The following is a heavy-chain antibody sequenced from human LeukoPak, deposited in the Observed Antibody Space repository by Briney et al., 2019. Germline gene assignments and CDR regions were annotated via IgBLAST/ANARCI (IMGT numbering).Heavy chain of an antibody. CDR2: IIPISGTA. CDR3: ARELCYYDSSGYCPPYFDY. CDR1: GGTFSSYA. J-gene: IGHJ4*02. V-gene: IGHV1-69*01. Sequence: SVKVSCKASGGTFSSYAISWVRQAPGQGLEWMGGIIPISGTANYAQKFQGRVTITADESTSTAYMELSSLRSEDTAVYYCARELCYYDSSGYCPPYFDYWGQGTLVTVSS. D-gene: IGHD3-22*01.